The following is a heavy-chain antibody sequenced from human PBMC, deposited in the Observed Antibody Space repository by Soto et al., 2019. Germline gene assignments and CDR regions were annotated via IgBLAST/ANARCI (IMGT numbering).Heavy chain of an antibody. Sequence: GGSLRLSCAASGFTFSSYGMHWVRQAPGKGLEWVAVIWYDGSNKYYADSVKGRFTISRDNSKNTLYLRMNSLRAEDTAVYYCAREWEYVSGWLNGMDVWGQGTTVTVSS. D-gene: IGHD6-19*01. J-gene: IGHJ6*02. V-gene: IGHV3-33*01. CDR3: AREWEYVSGWLNGMDV. CDR2: IWYDGSNK. CDR1: GFTFSSYG.